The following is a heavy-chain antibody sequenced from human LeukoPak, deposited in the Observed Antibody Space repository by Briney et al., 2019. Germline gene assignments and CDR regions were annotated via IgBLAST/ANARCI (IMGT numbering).Heavy chain of an antibody. CDR3: ARGPVSSHGMDV. CDR1: GYTFTSYD. V-gene: IGHV1-8*01. CDR2: KNPNSGRT. Sequence: ASLRVSCKASGYTFTSYDINWVRQATGQGLEWMGFKNPNSGRTGFAQKFQGRFTMTTDTSISTAYMELSSLTSEDTAVYYCARGPVSSHGMDVWGQGTTATVSS. J-gene: IGHJ6*02.